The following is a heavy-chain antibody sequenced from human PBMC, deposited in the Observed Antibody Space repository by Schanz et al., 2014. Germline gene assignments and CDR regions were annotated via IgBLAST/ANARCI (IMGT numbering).Heavy chain of an antibody. D-gene: IGHD6-19*01. V-gene: IGHV4-39*07. Sequence: QVQLQESGPGLVQPSETLSLTCTVSGGSISSSSYFWGWIRQPPGKGLEWIGSIYHSGSTNYNPSLKSRATISIDTSTTQLSLKLPSVTAADTAVYFCARNKYTSGWYYFDYWGQGTLVTVSS. CDR2: IYHSGST. J-gene: IGHJ4*02. CDR3: ARNKYTSGWYYFDY. CDR1: GGSISSSSYF.